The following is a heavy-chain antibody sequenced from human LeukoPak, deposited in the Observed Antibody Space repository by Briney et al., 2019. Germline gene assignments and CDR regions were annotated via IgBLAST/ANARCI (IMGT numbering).Heavy chain of an antibody. Sequence: ASVKVSCKASGYTFTSYYMHWVRQAPGQGLEWMGIINPSGGSTSYAQKFQGRVTMTRDTSTSTVYMELSSLRSEDTAVYYCARDKNYYGSGSYLAELDYWGQGTLVTVSS. CDR2: INPSGGST. J-gene: IGHJ4*02. D-gene: IGHD3-10*01. CDR1: GYTFTSYY. CDR3: ARDKNYYGSGSYLAELDY. V-gene: IGHV1-46*01.